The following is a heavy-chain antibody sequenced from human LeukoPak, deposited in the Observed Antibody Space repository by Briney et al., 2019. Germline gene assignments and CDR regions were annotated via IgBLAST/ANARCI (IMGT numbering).Heavy chain of an antibody. Sequence: GGSLRLSCTASGFTFSSYSMNWVRQAPGKGLEWVAVIWYDGSNKYYADSVKGRFTTSRDNSKNTLYLQMNSLRAEDTAVYYCARGSQRYCSSTSCHYYYYYGMDVWGQGTTVTVSS. D-gene: IGHD2-2*01. V-gene: IGHV3-33*08. CDR2: IWYDGSNK. CDR3: ARGSQRYCSSTSCHYYYYYGMDV. J-gene: IGHJ6*02. CDR1: GFTFSSYS.